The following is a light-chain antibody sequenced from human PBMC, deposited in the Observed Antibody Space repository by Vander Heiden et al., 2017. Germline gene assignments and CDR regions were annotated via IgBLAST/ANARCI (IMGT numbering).Light chain of an antibody. Sequence: AIQLTQSPSSLSASVGDRVTITCRASQGISSALAWYQHKPGKAPKLLIYDASSLESGFPSRFSGSGSGTDFTLTISSLQPEDFATYYCQQFNNYPITFGQGTRLEIK. CDR1: QGISSA. V-gene: IGKV1D-13*01. J-gene: IGKJ5*01. CDR3: QQFNNYPIT. CDR2: DAS.